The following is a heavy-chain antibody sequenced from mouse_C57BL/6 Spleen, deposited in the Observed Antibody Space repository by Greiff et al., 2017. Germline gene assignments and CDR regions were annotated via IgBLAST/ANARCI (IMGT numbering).Heavy chain of an antibody. Sequence: QVQLKESGAELVRPGASVTLSCKASGYTFTDYEMHWVKQTPVHGLEWIGAIDPETGGTAYNQKFKGKAILTADTSSSTAYMELRSLTSEDSAVDYCTSGEGALYAMDYWGQGTSGTVSS. CDR2: IDPETGGT. V-gene: IGHV1-15*01. CDR3: TSGEGALYAMDY. CDR1: GYTFTDYE. J-gene: IGHJ4*01.